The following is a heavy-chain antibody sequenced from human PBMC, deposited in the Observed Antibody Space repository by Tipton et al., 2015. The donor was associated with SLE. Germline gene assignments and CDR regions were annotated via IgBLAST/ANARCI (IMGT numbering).Heavy chain of an antibody. CDR3: ARDTKSIAVAGSFDY. CDR1: GGSFSGYY. J-gene: IGHJ4*02. Sequence: TLSLTCAVYGGSFSGYYWSWIRQPPGKGLEWIGEINHSGSTNYNPSLKSRVTISVDTSKNQFSLKLSSVTAADTAVYYCARDTKSIAVAGSFDYWGQGTLVTVSS. D-gene: IGHD6-19*01. V-gene: IGHV4-34*01. CDR2: INHSGST.